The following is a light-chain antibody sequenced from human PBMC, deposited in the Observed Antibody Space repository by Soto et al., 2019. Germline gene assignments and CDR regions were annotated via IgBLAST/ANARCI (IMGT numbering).Light chain of an antibody. V-gene: IGLV1-44*01. Sequence: QSVLTQPPSTSGTPRQRVTISCSGGSSNIGTYTVSWYQQFPETAPRLLIYGSNQRPSGVPDRFSGSKSGTSASLSIGGLQSEDEADYYCAAWDDSLNGPTFGGGTKLTVL. CDR3: AAWDDSLNGPT. CDR2: GSN. CDR1: SSNIGTYT. J-gene: IGLJ2*01.